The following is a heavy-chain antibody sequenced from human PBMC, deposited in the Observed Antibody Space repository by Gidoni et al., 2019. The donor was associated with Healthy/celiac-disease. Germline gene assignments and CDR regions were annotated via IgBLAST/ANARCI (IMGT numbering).Heavy chain of an antibody. CDR2: ISGSGGST. D-gene: IGHD6-19*01. J-gene: IGHJ6*02. CDR1: GFTFSSYA. V-gene: IGHV3-23*04. Sequence: EVQLVESGGGLVQPGGSLRLSCAASGFTFSSYAMSWVRQAPGKGLEWVSAISGSGGSTYYADSVKGRFTISRDNSKNTLYLQMNSLRAEDTAVYYCAKYIAVAEPVSDYYYYYGMDVWGQGTTVTVSS. CDR3: AKYIAVAEPVSDYYYYYGMDV.